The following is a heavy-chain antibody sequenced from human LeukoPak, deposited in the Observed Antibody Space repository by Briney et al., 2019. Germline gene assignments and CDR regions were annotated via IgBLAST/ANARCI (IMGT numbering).Heavy chain of an antibody. J-gene: IGHJ4*02. V-gene: IGHV4-34*01. CDR1: GGSFSGYY. CDR3: ARGIGPYGSGSYYFDY. Sequence: AETLSLACAVYGGSFSGYYWGWIRQPPGKGLGWIGEINHSGSTNYNPSLKSRVTISVDTSKNQFSLKLSSVSAADTAVYYCARGIGPYGSGSYYFDYWGQGTLVTVSS. CDR2: INHSGST. D-gene: IGHD3-10*01.